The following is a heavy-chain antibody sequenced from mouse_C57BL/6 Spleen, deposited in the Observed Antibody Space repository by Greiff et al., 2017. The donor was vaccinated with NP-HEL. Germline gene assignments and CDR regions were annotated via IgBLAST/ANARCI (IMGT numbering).Heavy chain of an antibody. V-gene: IGHV5-17*01. J-gene: IGHJ2*01. D-gene: IGHD1-1*01. CDR3: AREPGSSLVYFDY. Sequence: VQLMESGGGLVKPGGSLKLSCAASGFTFSDYRMHWVRQAPEKGLEWVAYISSGSSTIYYADTVKGRFTISRDNAKNTLFLQMTSLRSEDTAMYYCAREPGSSLVYFDYWGQGTTLTVSS. CDR1: GFTFSDYR. CDR2: ISSGSSTI.